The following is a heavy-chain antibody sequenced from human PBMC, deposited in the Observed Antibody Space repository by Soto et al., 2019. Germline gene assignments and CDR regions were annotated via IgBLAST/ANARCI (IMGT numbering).Heavy chain of an antibody. V-gene: IGHV4-4*02. CDR1: GGSISSSNW. D-gene: IGHD1-26*01. Sequence: QVQLQESGPGLVKPSGTLSLTCAVSGGSISSSNWWSWVHQPPGKGLEWIGEIYHSGSTNYNPSLRRRGTIPVDKYKNQFSLKRRSVADADTAVYYCARVSGSYYYGMDVWGQGTTVTVSS. J-gene: IGHJ6*02. CDR2: IYHSGST. CDR3: ARVSGSYYYGMDV.